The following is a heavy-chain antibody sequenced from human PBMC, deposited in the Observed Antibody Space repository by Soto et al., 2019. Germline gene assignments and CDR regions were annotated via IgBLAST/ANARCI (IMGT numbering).Heavy chain of an antibody. D-gene: IGHD1-26*01. CDR1: GFTFSSYA. CDR2: ISYDGSNK. J-gene: IGHJ6*02. V-gene: IGHV3-30-3*01. CDR3: ARVKLREWELLMKYGMDV. Sequence: GGSLRLSCAASGFTFSSYAMHWVRQAPGKGLEWVAVISYDGSNKYYADSVKGRFTISRDNSKNTLYLQMNSLRAEDTAVYYCARVKLREWELLMKYGMDVWGQGTTVTVSS.